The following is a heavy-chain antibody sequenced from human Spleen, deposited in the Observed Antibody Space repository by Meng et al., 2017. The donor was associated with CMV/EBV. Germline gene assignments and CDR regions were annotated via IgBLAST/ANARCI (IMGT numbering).Heavy chain of an antibody. CDR3: AKDRKYQLPGAFDI. J-gene: IGHJ3*02. V-gene: IGHV3-23*01. D-gene: IGHD2-2*01. CDR1: GFTFSSYA. Sequence: GESLKISCAASGFTFSSYAMSWVRQAPGKGLEWVSAISGSGDSTYYADSVKGRFTISRDNSKNTLYLQMNSLRAEDTAVYYCAKDRKYQLPGAFDIWGQGTMVTVSS. CDR2: ISGSGDST.